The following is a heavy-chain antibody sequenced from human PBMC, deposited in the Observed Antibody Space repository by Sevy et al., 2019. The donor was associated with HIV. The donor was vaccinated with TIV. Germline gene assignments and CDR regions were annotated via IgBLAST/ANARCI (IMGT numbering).Heavy chain of an antibody. CDR3: ARKVGDM. CDR1: GFTFSDYW. Sequence: GGSLRLSCAASGFTFSDYWMSWVRQAPGKGLEWVANIKQDGSQKYFVDSVKGRFTISRDNAKNSLYLQMDNLRAEDTAVYDCARKVGDMWGQGTTVTVSS. CDR2: IKQDGSQK. J-gene: IGHJ6*02. V-gene: IGHV3-7*01. D-gene: IGHD1-26*01.